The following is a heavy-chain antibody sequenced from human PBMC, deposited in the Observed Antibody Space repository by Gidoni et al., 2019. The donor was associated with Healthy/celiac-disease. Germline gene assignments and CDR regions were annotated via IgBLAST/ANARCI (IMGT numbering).Heavy chain of an antibody. CDR3: TRPAEGD. CDR1: GFTFSGSA. V-gene: IGHV3-73*02. J-gene: IGHJ4*02. CDR2: IRSKANSYAT. Sequence: EVQLVESGGGLVQPGGSLHLSCAASGFTFSGSAMHWVRQASGKGLEWVGRIRSKANSYATAYAESVKGRFTISRDDSKNTAYLQMNSLKTEDTAVYYCTRPAEGDWGQGTLVTVSS.